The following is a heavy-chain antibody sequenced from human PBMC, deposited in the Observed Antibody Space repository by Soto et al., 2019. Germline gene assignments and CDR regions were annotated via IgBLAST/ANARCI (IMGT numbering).Heavy chain of an antibody. CDR3: ARDDCSSPSCYVY. CDR2: IQSDGSKK. CDR1: GFFFGNFG. Sequence: QVHLVESGGGMVQPGGSLRLSCAASGFFFGNFGMHWVRRAPGKGLEWVAAIQSDGSKKYYADSVKGRFTISRDNSKNTLDLQMDSLRAEDTGVYFCARDDCSSPSCYVYWGQGTPVTVSS. J-gene: IGHJ4*02. V-gene: IGHV3-33*01. D-gene: IGHD2-2*01.